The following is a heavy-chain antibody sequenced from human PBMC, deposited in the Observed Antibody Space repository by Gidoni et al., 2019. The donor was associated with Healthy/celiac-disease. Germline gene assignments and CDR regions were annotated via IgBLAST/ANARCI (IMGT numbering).Heavy chain of an antibody. J-gene: IGHJ4*02. CDR1: GYTFTGYY. Sequence: QVQLVQSGAEVKKPGASVKVSCKASGYTFTGYYMHWVRQAPGQGLEWMGWINPNSGGTNYAQKFQGRVTMTRDTSISTAYMELSRLRSDDTAVYYCARERPGKGGYDSLDYWGQGTLVTVSS. V-gene: IGHV1-2*02. CDR2: INPNSGGT. CDR3: ARERPGKGGYDSLDY. D-gene: IGHD5-12*01.